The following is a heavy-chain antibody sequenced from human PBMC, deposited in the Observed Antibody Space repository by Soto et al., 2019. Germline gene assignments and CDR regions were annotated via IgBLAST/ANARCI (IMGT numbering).Heavy chain of an antibody. J-gene: IGHJ3*02. CDR1: EFTFSDHY. Sequence: GGSLRVSCAACEFTFSDHYMDWVRQAPGKGLEWVGRTRNKANSYTTEYAASVKGRFTISREDSNNSLYLQMSSLKTEDTAVYYCVRDVGSAFDIWGQGTMVTVSS. V-gene: IGHV3-72*01. CDR3: VRDVGSAFDI. D-gene: IGHD3-10*01. CDR2: TRNKANSYTT.